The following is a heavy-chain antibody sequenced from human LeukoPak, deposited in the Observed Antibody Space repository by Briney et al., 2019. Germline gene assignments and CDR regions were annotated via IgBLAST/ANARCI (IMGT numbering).Heavy chain of an antibody. J-gene: IGHJ6*03. CDR2: MNPNSGNT. Sequence: ASVKVSCKASGYTFTSYDINWVRQATGQGLEWMGWMNPNSGNTGYAQKFQGRVTMTRNTSISTAYMELSSLRSEDTAVYYCARGRGVALRFLEWLPKRSYYYYMDVWGKGTTVTVSS. CDR1: GYTFTSYD. D-gene: IGHD3-3*01. V-gene: IGHV1-8*01. CDR3: ARGRGVALRFLEWLPKRSYYYYMDV.